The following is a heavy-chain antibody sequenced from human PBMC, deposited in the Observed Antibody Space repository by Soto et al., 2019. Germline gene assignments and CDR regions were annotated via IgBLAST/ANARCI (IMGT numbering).Heavy chain of an antibody. Sequence: PWGSLRLSCAASGFTFSSYGMHWVRQAPGKGLEWVAVISYDGSNKYYADSVKGRFTISRDNSKNTLYLQMNSLRAEDTAVYYCANSPPLYGSGSLDYWGQGTLVTVSS. CDR3: ANSPPLYGSGSLDY. CDR1: GFTFSSYG. V-gene: IGHV3-30*18. J-gene: IGHJ4*02. CDR2: ISYDGSNK. D-gene: IGHD3-10*01.